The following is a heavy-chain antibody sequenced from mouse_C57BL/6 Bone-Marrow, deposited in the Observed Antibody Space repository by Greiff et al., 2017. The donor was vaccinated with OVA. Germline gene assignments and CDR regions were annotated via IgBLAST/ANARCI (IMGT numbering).Heavy chain of an antibody. Sequence: VQLVESGPGLVQPSQSLSITCTVSGFSLTSYGVHWVRQSPGKGLEWLGVIWRGGSTDYNAAFLSRLSITKAHSKSQVFFKMNSLQADDTSIYYCANYVTYAMDYWGQGTSVTVSS. CDR3: ANYVTYAMDY. CDR1: GFSLTSYG. CDR2: IWRGGST. D-gene: IGHD2-12*01. V-gene: IGHV2-5*01. J-gene: IGHJ4*01.